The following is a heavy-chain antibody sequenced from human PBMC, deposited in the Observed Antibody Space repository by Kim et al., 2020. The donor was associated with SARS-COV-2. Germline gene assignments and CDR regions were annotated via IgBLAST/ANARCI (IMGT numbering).Heavy chain of an antibody. CDR2: IYSGGDT. CDR1: GFTVSSDY. V-gene: IGHV3-53*04. CDR3: ARDPGLPNGMSV. Sequence: GGSLRFSCVASGFTVSSDYMSWVRQAPGRGLEWVSVIYSGGDTYYADSVKGRFTISRHNSENAVYLQMSSLRPEDTAVYYCARDPGLPNGMSVWGQGTTVTVSS. J-gene: IGHJ6*02.